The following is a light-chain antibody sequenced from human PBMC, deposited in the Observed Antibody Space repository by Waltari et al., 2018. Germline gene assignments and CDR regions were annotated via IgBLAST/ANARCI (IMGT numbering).Light chain of an antibody. CDR1: PCLLFNANNKYY. CDR2: WAS. J-gene: IGKJ3*01. Sequence: DIVMTQSPDSLAVSLGERATTPCKSGPCLLFNANNKYYLAWFQQKPGQPPKRLIYWASTRESGVPDRFSGSGSGPDFTLTISSLQPADVAVYYCQQYLDTPSFGPGTRVEIK. CDR3: QQYLDTPS. V-gene: IGKV4-1*01.